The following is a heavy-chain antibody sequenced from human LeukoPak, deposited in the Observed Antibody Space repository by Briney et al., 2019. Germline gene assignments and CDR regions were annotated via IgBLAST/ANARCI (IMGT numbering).Heavy chain of an antibody. J-gene: IGHJ4*02. V-gene: IGHV3-11*04. CDR2: ISRQGDTI. D-gene: IGHD2-2*01. CDR1: GFTFTDYF. Sequence: GGSLRLSCAASGFTFTDYFLGWIRQAPGKGLDWVSHISRQGDTIEYADSVKGRFTISRDNAQNSLYLQMNSLTAEDTAVYYCAREGSAADDFDYWGQGTLVTVSS. CDR3: AREGSAADDFDY.